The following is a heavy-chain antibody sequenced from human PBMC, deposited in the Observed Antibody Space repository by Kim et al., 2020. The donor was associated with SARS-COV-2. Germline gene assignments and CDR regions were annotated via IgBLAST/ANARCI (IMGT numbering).Heavy chain of an antibody. CDR1: GGSISSYY. Sequence: SETLSLTCTVSGGSISSYYWSWIRQPPGKGLEWIGYIYYSGSTNYNPSLKSRVTISVDTSKNQFSLKLSSVTAADTAVYYCARVHPAAMGGGEIDYWCQGTLVTVPS. V-gene: IGHV4-59*13. CDR3: ARVHPAAMGGGEIDY. D-gene: IGHD5-18*01. CDR2: IYYSGST. J-gene: IGHJ4*02.